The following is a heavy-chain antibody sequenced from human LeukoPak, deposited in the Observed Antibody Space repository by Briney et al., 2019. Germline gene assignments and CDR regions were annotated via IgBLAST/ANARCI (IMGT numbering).Heavy chain of an antibody. J-gene: IGHJ4*02. CDR1: GFTFSSYA. CDR3: AREPRGYSYDR. D-gene: IGHD5-18*01. CDR2: ISGSGGYT. Sequence: PGGSLRLSCAASGFTFSSYAMSWVRQAPGKGLEWVSAISGSGGYTYYADSVKGRVAISRDDSKSTLYLQMNSLRAEDTAVYYCAREPRGYSYDRWGQGTLVTVSS. V-gene: IGHV3-23*01.